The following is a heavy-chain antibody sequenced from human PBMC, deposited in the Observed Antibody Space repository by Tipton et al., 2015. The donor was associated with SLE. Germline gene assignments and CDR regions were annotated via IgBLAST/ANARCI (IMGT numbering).Heavy chain of an antibody. CDR3: AVGYCSGGSCYSGGWFDP. Sequence: LRLSCTVSGDSVSSSNYYWGWIRQPPGKGLEWIGEINHTGSTNYNPSLKSRVTISVDTSKKQVSLNLSPVTAADTAVYYCAVGYCSGGSCYSGGWFDPWGQGTLVTVSS. V-gene: IGHV4-39*07. CDR2: INHTGST. CDR1: GDSVSSSNYY. D-gene: IGHD2-15*01. J-gene: IGHJ5*02.